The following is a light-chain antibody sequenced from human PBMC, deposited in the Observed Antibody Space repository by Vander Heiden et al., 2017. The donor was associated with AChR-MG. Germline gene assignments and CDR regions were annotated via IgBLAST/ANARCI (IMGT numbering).Light chain of an antibody. J-gene: IGLJ2*01. CDR3: SSYAGSDTMI. CDR2: ADI. CDR1: SSDVGTYAY. V-gene: IGLV2-8*01. Sequence: QSALTQPPSPSRSPGQSVTISCTGTSSDVGTYAYVSWYPQYPGQAPNLIIYADIKRPSGVPDRFAASGSGNTASLTASGRQAEEEADYYCSSYAGSDTMIFGGGTKLTVL.